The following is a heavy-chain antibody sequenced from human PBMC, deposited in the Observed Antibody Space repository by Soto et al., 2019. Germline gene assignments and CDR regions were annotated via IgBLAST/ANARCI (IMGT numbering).Heavy chain of an antibody. CDR1: GFTFSSYA. D-gene: IGHD5-12*01. V-gene: IGHV3-23*01. J-gene: IGHJ6*03. Sequence: SLRLSCAASGFTFSSYAMSWVRQAPGKGLEWVSAISGSGGSTYYADSVKGRFTISRDNSKNTLYLQMNSLRAEDTAVYYCAKEAQNIVATRKYYYYYMDGWGKGTTVTFSS. CDR2: ISGSGGST. CDR3: AKEAQNIVATRKYYYYYMDG.